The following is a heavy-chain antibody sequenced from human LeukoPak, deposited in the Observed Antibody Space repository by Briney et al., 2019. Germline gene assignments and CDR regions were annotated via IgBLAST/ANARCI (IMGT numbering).Heavy chain of an antibody. CDR2: ISGSGGST. D-gene: IGHD3-3*01. CDR1: GFTFSSYA. CDR3: TKVLSGRFDY. Sequence: GGSLRLSCAASGFTFSSYALSWVRQAPGKGLEWVSFISGSGGSTYYADSVKGRFTISRDNSKNTLYLQMNSLRAEDTAVYYCTKVLSGRFDYWGQGTLVTVSS. J-gene: IGHJ4*02. V-gene: IGHV3-23*01.